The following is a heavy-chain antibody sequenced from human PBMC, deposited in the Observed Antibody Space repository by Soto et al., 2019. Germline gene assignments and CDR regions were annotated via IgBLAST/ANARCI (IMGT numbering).Heavy chain of an antibody. J-gene: IGHJ6*02. D-gene: IGHD6-6*01. CDR3: AREVGEIAASLRHYYGMDV. CDR1: GFTFSSYA. V-gene: IGHV3-30-3*01. CDR2: ISYDGSNK. Sequence: PGGSLRLSCAASGFTFSSYAMHWVRQAPGKGLEWVAVISYDGSNKYYADSVKGRFTISRDNSKNTLYLQMNSLRAEDTAVYHCAREVGEIAASLRHYYGMDVWGQGTTVNVSS.